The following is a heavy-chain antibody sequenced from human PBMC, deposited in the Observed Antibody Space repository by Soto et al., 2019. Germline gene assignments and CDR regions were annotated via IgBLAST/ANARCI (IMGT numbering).Heavy chain of an antibody. CDR3: AKDLSLYYDFWSGYSVYYGMDV. D-gene: IGHD3-3*01. CDR1: GFTFSSYG. V-gene: IGHV3-30*18. J-gene: IGHJ6*01. Sequence: QVQLVESGGGVVQPGRSLRLSCAASGFTFSSYGMHWVRQAPGKGLEWVAVISYDGSNKYYADSVKGRFTISRDNSKNTLYLQMNSLRAEDTAVYYCAKDLSLYYDFWSGYSVYYGMDVW. CDR2: ISYDGSNK.